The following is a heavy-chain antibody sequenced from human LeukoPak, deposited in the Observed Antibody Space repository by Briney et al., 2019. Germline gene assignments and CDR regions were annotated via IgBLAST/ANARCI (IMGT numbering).Heavy chain of an antibody. CDR2: IQPDGGET. V-gene: IGHV3-7*01. CDR1: GFTFRGHW. J-gene: IGHJ5*02. D-gene: IGHD3-10*01. Sequence: PGGSLRLSCVGSGFTFRGHWMTWIRQAPGKGVEWVANIQPDGGETYYVYSGTGRFTISRDNARNSLFLQMSSLRVEDTAVYYCARGVRWFDPWGQGTLVTVSS. CDR3: ARGVRWFDP.